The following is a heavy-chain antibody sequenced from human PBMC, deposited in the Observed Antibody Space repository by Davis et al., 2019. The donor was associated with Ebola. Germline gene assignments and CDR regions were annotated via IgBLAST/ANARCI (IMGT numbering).Heavy chain of an antibody. J-gene: IGHJ4*02. V-gene: IGHV3-23*01. Sequence: TVRRHAIPSVRQAPRPGLERVPAIRGRGGSSYYADSVKGRFTISRDNSNNPLWLQMDNLRAEDTALYYCAPKKAGSHPFDCWGRGTLVTVSS. D-gene: IGHD6-19*01. CDR3: APKKAGSHPFDC. CDR2: IRGRGGSS. CDR1: TVRRHA.